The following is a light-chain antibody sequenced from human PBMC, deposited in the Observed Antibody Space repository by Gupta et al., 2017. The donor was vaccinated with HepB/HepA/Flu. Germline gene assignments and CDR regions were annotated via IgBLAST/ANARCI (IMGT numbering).Light chain of an antibody. CDR3: LQSDSTPST. CDR1: QSISNY. J-gene: IGKJ3*01. Sequence: DIQMTQSPSSLSASVGDRVTITCRASQSISNYLNWYQQKPGKAPKLLIYAASSLQSGVPSRFSGSGSGTDFTLTISRLQPEDFATYYCLQSDSTPSTFGHGTKVDIK. V-gene: IGKV1-39*01. CDR2: AAS.